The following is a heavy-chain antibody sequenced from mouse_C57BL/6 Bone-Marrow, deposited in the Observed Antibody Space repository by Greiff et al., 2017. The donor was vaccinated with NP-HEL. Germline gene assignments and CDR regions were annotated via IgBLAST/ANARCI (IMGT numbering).Heavy chain of an antibody. D-gene: IGHD1-1*01. J-gene: IGHJ1*03. Sequence: EVQLQESGGGLVKPGGSLKLSCAASGFTFSSYAMSWVRQTPEKRLEWVATISDGGSYTYYPDNVQGRFTISRDNAKNNLYLQMSHLKSEDTAMYYCARDRLTTVVSYWYFDVWGTGTTVTVSS. CDR1: GFTFSSYA. CDR3: ARDRLTTVVSYWYFDV. V-gene: IGHV5-4*01. CDR2: ISDGGSYT.